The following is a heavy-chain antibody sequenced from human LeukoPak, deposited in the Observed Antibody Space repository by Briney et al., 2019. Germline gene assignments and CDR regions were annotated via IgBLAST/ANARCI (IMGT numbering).Heavy chain of an antibody. V-gene: IGHV1-18*01. D-gene: IGHD3-22*01. Sequence: ASVKVSCKASGYTFTSYGISWVRQAPGQGLEWMGWISAYNGNTNYAQKLQGRVTMTTDTSTSTAYMELRSLRSDDTAVYYCARGLFYDSSGYRPFDYWGQGTLATVSS. CDR2: ISAYNGNT. CDR3: ARGLFYDSSGYRPFDY. J-gene: IGHJ4*02. CDR1: GYTFTSYG.